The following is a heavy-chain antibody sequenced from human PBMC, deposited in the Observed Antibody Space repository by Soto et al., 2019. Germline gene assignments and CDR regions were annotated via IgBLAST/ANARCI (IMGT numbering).Heavy chain of an antibody. V-gene: IGHV3-48*01. D-gene: IGHD6-19*01. Sequence: EVQLVESGGGLVQHGGSLRLSCAASGFTFSSYSMNWVRQAPGKGLEWLSYISSSSTTIYYADSMKGRFTISRHNAKNSLYLQMNSLTVELTAIYYCSRTQGLAPTTRTFDISGQGTMVTVSS. CDR2: ISSSSTTI. CDR1: GFTFSSYS. CDR3: SRTQGLAPTTRTFDI. J-gene: IGHJ3*02.